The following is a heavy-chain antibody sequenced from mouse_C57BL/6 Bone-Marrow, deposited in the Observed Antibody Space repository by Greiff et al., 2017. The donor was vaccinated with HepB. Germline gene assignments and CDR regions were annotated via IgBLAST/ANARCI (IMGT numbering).Heavy chain of an antibody. CDR1: GFTFSSYT. Sequence: VQLVESGGGLVKPGGSLKLSCAASGFTFSSYTMSWVRQTPEKRLEWVATISGGGGNTYYPDSVKGRFTISRDNAKNTLYLQMSSLRSEDTALYYCARHEGSYYFDYWGQGTTLTVSS. CDR2: ISGGGGNT. J-gene: IGHJ2*01. CDR3: ARHEGSYYFDY. V-gene: IGHV5-9*01.